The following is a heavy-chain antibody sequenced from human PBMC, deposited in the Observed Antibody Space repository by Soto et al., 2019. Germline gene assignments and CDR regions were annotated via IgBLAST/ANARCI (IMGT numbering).Heavy chain of an antibody. J-gene: IGHJ6*02. D-gene: IGHD3-10*01. CDR2: IWYDGSNK. CDR1: GFTFSSYG. V-gene: IGHV3-33*01. CDR3: ARMGRGMRYGMDV. Sequence: GGSLRLSCAASGFTFSSYGMHWVRQAPGKGLEWVAVIWYDGSNKYYADSVKGRFTISRDNSKNTLYLQMNSLRAEDTAVYYCARMGRGMRYGMDVWGQGTTVTVSS.